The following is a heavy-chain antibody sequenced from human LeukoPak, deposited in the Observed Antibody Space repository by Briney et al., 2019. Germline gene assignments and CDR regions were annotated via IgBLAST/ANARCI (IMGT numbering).Heavy chain of an antibody. CDR3: ASNEHRGVMLYYYGMDV. D-gene: IGHD3-10*01. V-gene: IGHV1-69*04. CDR1: GGTFTSYA. CDR2: IIPILGIA. Sequence: SVKVSCKASGGTFTSYAISWVRLAPGQRLEWMGRIIPILGIANYAQKFQGRVTITADKSTSTAYMELSSLRSEDTAVYYCASNEHRGVMLYYYGMDVWGQGTTVTVSS. J-gene: IGHJ6*02.